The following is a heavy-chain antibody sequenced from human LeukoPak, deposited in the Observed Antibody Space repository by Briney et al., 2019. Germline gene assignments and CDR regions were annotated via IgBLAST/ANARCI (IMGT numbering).Heavy chain of an antibody. J-gene: IGHJ4*02. CDR3: ARAYSSGWYLI. Sequence: PGGSLRLSCAASGFTFSSYWMHWVRQAPGKGLVWVSRINSDGSSTSYADSVKGRFTISRDNAKNTRYLQMNSLRAEDTVVYYCARAYSSGWYLIWGQGTLVTVSS. V-gene: IGHV3-74*01. CDR2: INSDGSST. D-gene: IGHD6-19*01. CDR1: GFTFSSYW.